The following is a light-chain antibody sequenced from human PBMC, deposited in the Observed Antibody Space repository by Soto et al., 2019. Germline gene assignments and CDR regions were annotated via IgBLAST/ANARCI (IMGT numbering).Light chain of an antibody. CDR3: QHYGDSSWT. Sequence: EIVMTQSPATLSLSPGERATLSCRASQSVITNLAWYQQKPGLPPRLLIYGVSSRATGIPDRFSGSGSGTDFTLTISRLEPEDFAVYFCQHYGDSSWTFGQGTKVDIK. J-gene: IGKJ1*01. V-gene: IGKV3-20*01. CDR2: GVS. CDR1: QSVITN.